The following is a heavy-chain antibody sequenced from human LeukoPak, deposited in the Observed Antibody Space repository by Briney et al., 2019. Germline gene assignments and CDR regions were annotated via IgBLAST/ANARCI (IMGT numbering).Heavy chain of an antibody. CDR3: ARGSGYSYGYYFDY. CDR1: GGSISSYY. Sequence: PSETLSLTCTVSGGSISSYYWSWIRQPPGKGLEWIGYIYYSGSTNYNPSLKSRVTISVDTSKNQFSLKLSSVTAADTAVYYCARGSGYSYGYYFDYWGQGTLATVSS. V-gene: IGHV4-59*01. J-gene: IGHJ4*02. CDR2: IYYSGST. D-gene: IGHD5-18*01.